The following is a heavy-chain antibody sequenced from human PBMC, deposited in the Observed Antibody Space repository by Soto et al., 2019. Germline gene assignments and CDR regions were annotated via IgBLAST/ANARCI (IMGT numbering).Heavy chain of an antibody. D-gene: IGHD5-12*01. Sequence: SETLSLTCTVSGGSISSGGYYWSWIRQHPGKGLEWIGYIYYSGSTYYNPSLKIRVTISVNTSKNPFSLKLSSVTAADTAVYYCARVLRDGYNYRGYYYYYYGMDVWGQGTTVTVSS. J-gene: IGHJ6*02. V-gene: IGHV4-31*03. CDR1: GGSISSGGYY. CDR2: IYYSGST. CDR3: ARVLRDGYNYRGYYYYYYGMDV.